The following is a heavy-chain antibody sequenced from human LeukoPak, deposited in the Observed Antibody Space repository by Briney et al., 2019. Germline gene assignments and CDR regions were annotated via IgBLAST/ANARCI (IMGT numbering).Heavy chain of an antibody. Sequence: PSETLSLTCTVSGGSISSYYWSWIRQPPGKGLEWIGYIYYSGSANYNPSLKSRVTISVDTSKNQFSLKLSSVTAADTAVYYCARDLLYYDILTGYYGGDGGQGHYGMDVWGKGTTVTVSS. J-gene: IGHJ6*04. V-gene: IGHV4-59*01. CDR3: ARDLLYYDILTGYYGGDGGQGHYGMDV. CDR1: GGSISSYY. CDR2: IYYSGSA. D-gene: IGHD3-9*01.